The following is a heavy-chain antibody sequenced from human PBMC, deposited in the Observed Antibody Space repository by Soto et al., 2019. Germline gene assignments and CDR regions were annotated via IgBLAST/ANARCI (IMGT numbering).Heavy chain of an antibody. J-gene: IGHJ6*02. V-gene: IGHV3-30-3*01. CDR1: GFPFSSYA. Sequence: GGSLRLSCAASGFPFSSYAMHWVRQAPGKGLEWVAVISYDGSNKYYADSVKGRFTISRDNSKNTLYLQMNSLRAEDTAVYYCARAMYSSSWYDYYYGMDVWGQGTTVTVSS. CDR3: ARAMYSSSWYDYYYGMDV. D-gene: IGHD6-13*01. CDR2: ISYDGSNK.